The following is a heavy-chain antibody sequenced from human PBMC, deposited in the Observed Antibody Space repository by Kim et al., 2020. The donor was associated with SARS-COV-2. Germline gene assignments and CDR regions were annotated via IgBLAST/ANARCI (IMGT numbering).Heavy chain of an antibody. CDR2: IYYSGST. V-gene: IGHV4-31*03. Sequence: SETLSLTCTVSGGSISSGGYYWSWIRQHPGKGLEWIGYIYYSGSTYYNPSLKSRVTISVDTSKNQFSLKLSSVTAADTAVYYCARDPVVSDDSNYGYYYYGMDVWGQGATVTVSS. CDR1: GGSISSGGYY. J-gene: IGHJ6*02. CDR3: ARDPVVSDDSNYGYYYYGMDV. D-gene: IGHD4-4*01.